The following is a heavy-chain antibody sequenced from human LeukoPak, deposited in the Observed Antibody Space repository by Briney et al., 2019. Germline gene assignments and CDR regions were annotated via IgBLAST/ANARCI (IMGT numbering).Heavy chain of an antibody. CDR1: GDSISSSSYY. D-gene: IGHD6-13*01. Sequence: SETLSLTCTVSGDSISSSSYYWGWIRQPPGKGLEWIGSIFHSGSTYYNPSLKSRVTISVDTSKNQFSLKLSSVTAADTAVYFCARAYSSSWYFNWFDPWGQGTLVTVSS. CDR2: IFHSGST. J-gene: IGHJ5*02. V-gene: IGHV4-39*01. CDR3: ARAYSSSWYFNWFDP.